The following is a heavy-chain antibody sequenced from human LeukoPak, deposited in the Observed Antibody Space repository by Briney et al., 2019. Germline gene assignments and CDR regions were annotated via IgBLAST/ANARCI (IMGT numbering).Heavy chain of an antibody. J-gene: IGHJ6*02. D-gene: IGHD6-6*01. CDR3: ARQLIAARYYYYGMDV. CDR1: GYSFTSYW. V-gene: IGHV5-51*01. CDR2: IYPGDSDT. Sequence: GESLKISCKGSGYSFTSYWIGWVRQIPGKGLEWMGIIYPGDSDTRYSPSFQGQVTISADKSISTAYLQWSSLKASDTAMYYCARQLIAARYYYYGMDVWGQGTTVTVSS.